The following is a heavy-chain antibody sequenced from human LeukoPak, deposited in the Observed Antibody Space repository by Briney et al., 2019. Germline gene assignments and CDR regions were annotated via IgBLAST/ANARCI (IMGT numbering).Heavy chain of an antibody. V-gene: IGHV1-8*01. CDR3: ARGGYSYGYLSFYYYYMDV. D-gene: IGHD5-18*01. Sequence: VASVKVSCKASGYTFTSYDINWVRQATGQGLEWMGWMNPNSGNTGYAQKFQGRVTMTRNTSISTAYMELSSLRSEDTAVYYCARGGYSYGYLSFYYYYMDVWGKGTTVTVS. J-gene: IGHJ6*03. CDR1: GYTFTSYD. CDR2: MNPNSGNT.